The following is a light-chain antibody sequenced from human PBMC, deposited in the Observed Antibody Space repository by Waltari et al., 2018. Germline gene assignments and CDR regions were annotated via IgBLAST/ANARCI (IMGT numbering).Light chain of an antibody. CDR2: EDD. J-gene: IGLJ2*01. Sequence: FILTQPHSVSESPGKTVTISCTRSSGSIPSNYLQLYQQRPGSSPTTVIYEDDQRPSGVPDRFSGSIDGSSNSASLTISGLKTEDESDYYCQSYDSTTVIFGGGTKLTVL. V-gene: IGLV6-57*01. CDR3: QSYDSTTVI. CDR1: SGSIPSNY.